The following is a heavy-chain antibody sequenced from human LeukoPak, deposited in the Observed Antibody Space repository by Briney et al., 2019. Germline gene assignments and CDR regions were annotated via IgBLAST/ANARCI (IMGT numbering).Heavy chain of an antibody. D-gene: IGHD3-10*02. CDR3: ARDRLSHTKFETGGYQSYYFMDA. CDR2: IRSEGSAK. J-gene: IGHJ6*03. Sequence: KPGGSLRLSCTASGLNLDVYHMSWHRHAPGKGLEWVSDIRSEGSAKSYADSVKGRFTISRDNAKNSLYLQMNSLRAEDTAVYYCARDRLSHTKFETGGYQSYYFMDAWGKGTTVTVSS. CDR1: GLNLDVYH. V-gene: IGHV3-11*04.